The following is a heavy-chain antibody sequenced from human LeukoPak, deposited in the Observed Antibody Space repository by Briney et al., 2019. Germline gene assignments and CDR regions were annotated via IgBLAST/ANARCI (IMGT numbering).Heavy chain of an antibody. V-gene: IGHV4-59*08. CDR3: SRLYCTTSSCGRFDP. CDR2: IYYSGST. J-gene: IGHJ5*02. CDR1: GGPISSYY. D-gene: IGHD2-2*01. Sequence: PSETLSLTCTVSGGPISSYYWSWIRQPPGKGLEWIGYIYYSGSTNYNPSLKSRVTISVDTSKNQFSLKLTSVTAADTAVYYCSRLYCTTSSCGRFDPWGQGTLVTVSS.